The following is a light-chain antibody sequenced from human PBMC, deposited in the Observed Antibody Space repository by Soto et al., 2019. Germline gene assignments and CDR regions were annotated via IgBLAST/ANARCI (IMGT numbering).Light chain of an antibody. CDR2: GAS. J-gene: IGKJ2*01. Sequence: VVMTQSPATLSVSPGERATLSCRASQSISNNLAWYQQKPGQAPRLLIYGASTRATGISARFSGSGSGTEFTLTISSLQSEDFAVYYCQQYNNWPPYTFGQGTKVDIK. V-gene: IGKV3-15*01. CDR1: QSISNN. CDR3: QQYNNWPPYT.